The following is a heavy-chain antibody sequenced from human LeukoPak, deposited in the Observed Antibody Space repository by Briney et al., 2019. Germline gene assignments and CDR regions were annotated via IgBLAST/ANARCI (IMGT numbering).Heavy chain of an antibody. CDR1: GFTFSSYA. CDR3: AKVAPYGNYVFDY. V-gene: IGHV3-23*01. D-gene: IGHD1-7*01. J-gene: IGHJ4*02. CDR2: LSGGGDTT. Sequence: PGGSLRLSCAASGFTFSSYAMSWVRQAPGKGLEWVSGLSGGGDTTYHADSVRGRFTISRDNSKNTLYLQMSSLGAEDTAVYYCAKVAPYGNYVFDYWGQGSQVTVSS.